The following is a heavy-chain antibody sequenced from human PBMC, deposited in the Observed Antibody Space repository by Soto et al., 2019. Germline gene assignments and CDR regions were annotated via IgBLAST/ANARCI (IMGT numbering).Heavy chain of an antibody. V-gene: IGHV4-39*01. CDR3: ARQRDYYGSGSPGDYYGMDV. D-gene: IGHD3-10*01. J-gene: IGHJ6*02. CDR1: GGSISSSSYY. CDR2: IYYSGST. Sequence: PSETLSLTCTVSGGSISSSSYYWGWIRQPPGKGLDWIGSIYYSGSTYYNPSLKSRVTISVDTSKNQFSLKLSSVTAADTAVYYCARQRDYYGSGSPGDYYGMDVWGQGTTVTVS.